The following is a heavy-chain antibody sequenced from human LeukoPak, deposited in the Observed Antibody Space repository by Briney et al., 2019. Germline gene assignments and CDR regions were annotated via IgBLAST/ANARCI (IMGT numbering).Heavy chain of an antibody. CDR1: GYSISNGYY. D-gene: IGHD3-3*01. CDR3: ARGAEYYAIWRGYAGYSDY. CDR2: ISHRGST. J-gene: IGHJ4*02. Sequence: SETLSLTCTVSGYSISNGYYWGWIRQPPGKGLEWVGSISHRGSTYYNPSLRSRITISLDRSKQKFSLKLTSVTAADTAVYFCARGAEYYAIWRGYAGYSDYWGQGISVTVSS. V-gene: IGHV4-38-2*02.